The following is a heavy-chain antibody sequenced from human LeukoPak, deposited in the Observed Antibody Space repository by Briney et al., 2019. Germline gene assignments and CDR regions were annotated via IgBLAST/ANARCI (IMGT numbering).Heavy chain of an antibody. J-gene: IGHJ4*02. Sequence: GGSLRLSCAASGFTFRNYWMHWVRQAPGKGLVWVSRINGDGSDISYADFVKGRFTISRDNAKNTLSLQMDSLTDDDTALYYCRGGFSHNWSPFENWGQGTLVAVSS. CDR1: GFTFRNYW. V-gene: IGHV3-74*01. CDR3: RGGFSHNWSPFEN. D-gene: IGHD1-1*01. CDR2: INGDGSDI.